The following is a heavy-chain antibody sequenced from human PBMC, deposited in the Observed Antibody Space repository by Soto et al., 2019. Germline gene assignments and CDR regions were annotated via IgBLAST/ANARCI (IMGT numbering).Heavy chain of an antibody. CDR3: AKYAVAGDGMWLMDH. CDR1: GFTFGSYA. J-gene: IGHJ4*02. CDR2: LYGNSGGI. V-gene: IGHV3-23*01. D-gene: IGHD4-17*01. Sequence: EVQLLESGGGLVQPGGSLTLSCAASGFTFGSYAMTWVRQAPGKGLESVAGLYGNSGGIHYADSVRGRFTIFRDNSNNIVLLHMRSLRVEDTAVYFCAKYAVAGDGMWLMDHWGQGTLVTVSS.